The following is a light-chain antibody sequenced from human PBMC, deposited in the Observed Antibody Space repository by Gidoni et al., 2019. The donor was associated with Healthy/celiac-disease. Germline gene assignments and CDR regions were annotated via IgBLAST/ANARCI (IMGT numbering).Light chain of an antibody. CDR2: AAS. Sequence: DIQMTQSPSSMSASVGDRVTITCRASQSISSYLNWYQQQPGNAAKLLIYAASSLQSGVTSRFSGRGGGTDVTLTISSLKTEEFANYDCEQSYSTTLTFGGGTKVEIK. V-gene: IGKV1-39*01. CDR1: QSISSY. CDR3: EQSYSTTLT. J-gene: IGKJ4*01.